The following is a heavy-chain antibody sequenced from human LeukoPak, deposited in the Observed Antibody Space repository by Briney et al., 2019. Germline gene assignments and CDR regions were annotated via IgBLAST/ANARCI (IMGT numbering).Heavy chain of an antibody. J-gene: IGHJ4*02. CDR2: LMPQYETT. CDR1: GYTFTNYA. CDR3: ARQMEGEPGSFDF. Sequence: GASVKVSCKASGYTFTNYAISWVRQAPGQGPEWMGGLMPQYETTFYAQSFQGRVTITADDSTSTLYMELSSLRSEDTAMYYCARQMEGEPGSFDFWGQGTLVTVSS. V-gene: IGHV1-69*13. D-gene: IGHD1-14*01.